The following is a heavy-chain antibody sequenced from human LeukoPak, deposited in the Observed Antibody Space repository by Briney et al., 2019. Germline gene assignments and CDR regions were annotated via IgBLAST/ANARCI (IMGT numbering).Heavy chain of an antibody. CDR2: ISSSGTHTYT. CDR1: EFTFSDYY. J-gene: IGHJ4*01. D-gene: IGHD3-10*01. CDR3: ARNPSGSGTLYLDN. V-gene: IGHV3-11*03. Sequence: PGGSHGLSCAASEFTFSDYYMNWIRQAPGKGLEWVSYISSSGTHTYTNYADSVKGRFTISRDDAKNSLYLQMNSLRADDTAVYFCARNPSGSGTLYLDNWGHGTLGTVSS.